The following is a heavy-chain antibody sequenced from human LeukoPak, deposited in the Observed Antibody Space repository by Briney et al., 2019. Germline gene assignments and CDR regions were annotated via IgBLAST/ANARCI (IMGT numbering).Heavy chain of an antibody. V-gene: IGHV3-23*01. CDR1: GITLSNYG. CDR3: AIMHGYYDGTGYWVQ. CDR2: ITTNGGRT. D-gene: IGHD3-22*01. Sequence: GGSLRLPCAVSGITLSNYGMSWVRQAPGKGLEWVSFITTNGGRTSYADSVEGRFTISRDNPRNTLYMQMNSLRDEDTAVYYCAIMHGYYDGTGYWVQWGQGTLVTVSS. J-gene: IGHJ1*01.